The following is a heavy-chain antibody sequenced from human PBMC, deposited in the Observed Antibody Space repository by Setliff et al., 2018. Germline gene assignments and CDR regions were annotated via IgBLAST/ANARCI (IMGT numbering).Heavy chain of an antibody. V-gene: IGHV4-4*08. CDR2: IYTSGST. J-gene: IGHJ6*02. D-gene: IGHD1-26*01. Sequence: SETLSLTCAVYGGSFSTYYWIWIRQPPGKGLEWIGHIYTSGSTNYNPSLKSRVTISVDTSKNQFSLKLSSVTAADTAVYYCARVPLHSGSYGEYYYYGMDVWGQGTTVTVSS. CDR3: ARVPLHSGSYGEYYYYGMDV. CDR1: GGSFSTYY.